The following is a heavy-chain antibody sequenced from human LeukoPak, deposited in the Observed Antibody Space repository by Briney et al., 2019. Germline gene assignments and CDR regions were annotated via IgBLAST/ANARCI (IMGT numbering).Heavy chain of an antibody. J-gene: IGHJ5*02. CDR3: ARGGVYYGSGSYYNVGWFDP. D-gene: IGHD3-10*01. Sequence: GASVKVSFKASGYTFTSYYMHWVRQAPGQGLEWMGIINPSGGNTSYAQKFQGRVTMTRDTSTSTLYMELSSLRSEDTAVYYCARGGVYYGSGSYYNVGWFDPWGQGTLVTVSS. CDR2: INPSGGNT. CDR1: GYTFTSYY. V-gene: IGHV1-46*01.